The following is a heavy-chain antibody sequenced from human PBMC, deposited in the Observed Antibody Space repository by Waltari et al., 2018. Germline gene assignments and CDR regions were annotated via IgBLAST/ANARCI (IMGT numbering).Heavy chain of an antibody. CDR2: VYTSGSI. J-gene: IGHJ4*02. Sequence: QVQVQESGPGLVKPSETLSLTCTVSGASISNYFWSWIRQPAGKGLEWIGRVYTSGSINYNPALKSRVTMSIDTSKNQFSLKLSSVTAADTAVYYCVRDGGAIFDYWGQGTLVTVSS. V-gene: IGHV4-4*07. D-gene: IGHD3-10*01. CDR3: VRDGGAIFDY. CDR1: GASISNYF.